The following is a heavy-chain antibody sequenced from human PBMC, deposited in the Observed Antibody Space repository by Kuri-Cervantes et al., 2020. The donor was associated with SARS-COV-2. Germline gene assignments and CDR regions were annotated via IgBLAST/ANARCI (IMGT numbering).Heavy chain of an antibody. J-gene: IGHJ4*02. V-gene: IGHV4-39*01. Sequence: SETLSLTCTVSSGSISSSTYYWGWIRQPPGKGLEWIGSIYYSGSTYYNPSLKSRVTISVDTSKNQFSLKLSSVTAADTAVYYCARRITMVRDGDYFDYWGQGTLVTVSS. D-gene: IGHD3-10*01. CDR3: ARRITMVRDGDYFDY. CDR2: IYYSGST. CDR1: SGSISSSTYY.